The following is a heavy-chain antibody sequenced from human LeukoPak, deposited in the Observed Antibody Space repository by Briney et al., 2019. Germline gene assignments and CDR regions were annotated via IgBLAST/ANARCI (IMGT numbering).Heavy chain of an antibody. CDR2: IYYSGSA. CDR3: ARHRYYYDGSGYYYQP. CDR1: GGSISSYY. Sequence: SETLSLTCTVSGGSISSYYWSWIRQPPGKGLEWIGYIYYSGSANYNPSLKSRVTISVDTSKNQFSLKLSSETAADTAVYYCARHRYYYDGSGYYYQPWGQGTLVTVSS. J-gene: IGHJ5*02. D-gene: IGHD3-22*01. V-gene: IGHV4-59*01.